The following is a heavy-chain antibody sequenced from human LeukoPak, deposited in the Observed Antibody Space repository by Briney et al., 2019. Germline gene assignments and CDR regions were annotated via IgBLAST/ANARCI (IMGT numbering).Heavy chain of an antibody. CDR1: GFTFSSYE. CDR2: TSSTGSAM. D-gene: IGHD6-6*01. J-gene: IGHJ4*02. CDR3: ARDRREDSLHRFDY. Sequence: GGSLRLSCAASGFTFSSYEMNWVRQAPGKGLEWVSYTSSTGSAMSYADSMKGRFTISRDNAKNSLYLQMNNLRAEDTAVYYCARDRREDSLHRFDYWGQGTLVTVSS. V-gene: IGHV3-48*03.